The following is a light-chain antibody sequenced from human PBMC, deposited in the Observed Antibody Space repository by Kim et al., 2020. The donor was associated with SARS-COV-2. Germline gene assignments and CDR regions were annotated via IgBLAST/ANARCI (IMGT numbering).Light chain of an antibody. J-gene: IGKJ1*01. CDR1: QSVLYSSNNKNY. CDR2: WAS. V-gene: IGKV4-1*01. Sequence: RATINCKSRQSVLYSSNNKNYIAWYQQRPGQPPKLLIYWASTRESGVPDRFSGSGSGTDFTLTISSLQAEDVAVYYCQQYDSTRTFGQGTKVDIK. CDR3: QQYDSTRT.